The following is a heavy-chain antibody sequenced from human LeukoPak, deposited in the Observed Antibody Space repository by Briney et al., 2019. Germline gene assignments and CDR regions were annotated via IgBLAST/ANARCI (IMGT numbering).Heavy chain of an antibody. J-gene: IGHJ4*02. CDR2: IYYSGST. D-gene: IGHD3-9*01. CDR3: ARGGGLQYFDWLLSGFNY. V-gene: IGHV4-59*01. Sequence: PSETLSLTCTVSGGSISNYYWSWIRQPPGKGLEWIGYIYYSGSTNYNPSLRSRVTMSVDTSKNQFSLKLSSVTAADTAVYYCARGGGLQYFDWLLSGFNYWGQGTLVTVSS. CDR1: GGSISNYY.